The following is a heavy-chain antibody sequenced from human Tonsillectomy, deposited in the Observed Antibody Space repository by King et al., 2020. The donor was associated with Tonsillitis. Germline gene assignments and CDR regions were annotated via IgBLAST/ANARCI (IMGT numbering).Heavy chain of an antibody. D-gene: IGHD2-2*01. J-gene: IGHJ3*02. V-gene: IGHV1-18*04. CDR3: VRDVVVPATIASDI. Sequence: QLVQSGPEVKKPGASVKVSCKASGYTFTSYGISWVRQAPGQGLHWLGWISGYNGNTDYEQKFQGRVTMTTDTSTSTAYMELRSLRSDDTAVYYCVRDVVVPATIASDIWGQGTKVTVSS. CDR2: ISGYNGNT. CDR1: GYTFTSYG.